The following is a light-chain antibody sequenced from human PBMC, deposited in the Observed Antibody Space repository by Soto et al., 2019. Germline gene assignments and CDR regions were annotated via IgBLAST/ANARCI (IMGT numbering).Light chain of an antibody. CDR1: SSDIGGYYY. V-gene: IGLV2-14*01. J-gene: IGLJ1*01. Sequence: QSVRRHPASVSWSPGHLITISCTGTSSDIGGYYYVSWYQHHPGKAPKLIIYQVTNRPSGVSYRFSGSKSGNTASLTISGLQAEDEADYYCTSYSSSNNFYVFGAGTKVTVL. CDR3: TSYSSSNNFYV. CDR2: QVT.